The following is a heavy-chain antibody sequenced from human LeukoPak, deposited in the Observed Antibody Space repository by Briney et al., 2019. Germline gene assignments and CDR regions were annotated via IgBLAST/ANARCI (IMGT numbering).Heavy chain of an antibody. CDR3: ARSGLSRFGF. Sequence: GGSLRLSCAASGFTFSSYAMHWVRQAPGKGLQWVSAFSGSGGSTYYADSVKGRFTISRDNSRNTLYLQMNSLRAEDTAVYYCARSGLSRFGFWGQGTLVTVSS. D-gene: IGHD2/OR15-2a*01. CDR1: GFTFSSYA. V-gene: IGHV3-23*01. CDR2: FSGSGGST. J-gene: IGHJ4*02.